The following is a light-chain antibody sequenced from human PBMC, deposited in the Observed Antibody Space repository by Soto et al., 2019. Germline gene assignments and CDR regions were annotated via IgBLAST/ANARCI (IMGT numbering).Light chain of an antibody. Sequence: QSALTQPASVSGSPGQSVTISCTGTSSDVGGYNYVSWYQQHPGKAPKLMIYDVSNRPSGVSNRFSGSKSGNTASLTISGLQAKDEADYYCSSYTGSSTLYVFGSGTKVTVL. J-gene: IGLJ1*01. V-gene: IGLV2-14*03. CDR2: DVS. CDR1: SSDVGGYNY. CDR3: SSYTGSSTLYV.